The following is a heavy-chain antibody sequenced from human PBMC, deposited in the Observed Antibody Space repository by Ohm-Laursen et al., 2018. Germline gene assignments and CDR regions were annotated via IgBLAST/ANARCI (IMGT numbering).Heavy chain of an antibody. CDR3: ATSTTVVTPGYFDY. CDR2: ISGGGFST. CDR1: GFTFSSYA. J-gene: IGHJ4*02. Sequence: SLRLSCAASGFTFSSYAMSWVRQAPGKGLEWVSGISGGGFSTYYADSVRGRFTISRDNSKNTLYLQMNSLRAEDAAVYYCATSTTVVTPGYFDYWGQGTLVTVSS. D-gene: IGHD4-23*01. V-gene: IGHV3-23*01.